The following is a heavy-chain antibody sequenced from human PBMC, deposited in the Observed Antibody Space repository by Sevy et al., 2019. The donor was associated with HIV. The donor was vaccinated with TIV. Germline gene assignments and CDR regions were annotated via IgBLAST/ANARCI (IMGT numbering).Heavy chain of an antibody. D-gene: IGHD6-13*01. CDR1: GFTFSDYY. CDR2: ISSSGSTI. CDR3: ATPLDRGCWYGRAFDI. V-gene: IGHV3-11*01. J-gene: IGHJ3*02. Sequence: GGSLRLSCAASGFTFSDYYMSWIRQAPGKGLEWVSYISSSGSTIYYADSVKGRFTISRDNAKNSLYLQLNSLRAEDTAVYYCATPLDRGCWYGRAFDIWGQGTMVTVSS.